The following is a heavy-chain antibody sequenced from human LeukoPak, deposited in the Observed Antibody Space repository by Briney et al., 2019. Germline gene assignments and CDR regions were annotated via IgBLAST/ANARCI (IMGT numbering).Heavy chain of an antibody. CDR1: GFTFSSYA. CDR3: ARVKMVYAILDP. Sequence: PGGSLRLSCAASGFTFSSYAMSWVRQAPGKGLEWVSGFSVSDATTYYADSVKGRFTITRDNSKNTLYLQMNSLRAEDTAVYYCARVKMVYAILDPWGQGTLVTVSS. CDR2: FSVSDATT. D-gene: IGHD2-8*01. J-gene: IGHJ5*02. V-gene: IGHV3-23*01.